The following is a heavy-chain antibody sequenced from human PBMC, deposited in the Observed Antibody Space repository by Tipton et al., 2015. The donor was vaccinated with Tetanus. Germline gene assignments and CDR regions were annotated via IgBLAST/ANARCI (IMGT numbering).Heavy chain of an antibody. Sequence: QLVQSGAELKKPGESLKISCQGSGYRFTSYWIAWVRQEPGRGLEWMGIIYSDDSDTRYSPSFKGQVTVSADKAINTAYLQWSSLQASDTAMYFCARHPRGNAGNPLYYFDHWGQGTLVIASS. J-gene: IGHJ4*02. D-gene: IGHD4-23*01. CDR1: GYRFTSYW. V-gene: IGHV5-51*01. CDR3: ARHPRGNAGNPLYYFDH. CDR2: IYSDDSDT.